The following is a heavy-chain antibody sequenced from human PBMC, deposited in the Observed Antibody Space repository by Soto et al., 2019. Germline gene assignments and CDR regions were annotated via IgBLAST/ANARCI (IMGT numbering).Heavy chain of an antibody. V-gene: IGHV5-51*01. Sequence: PGESLKISCKGSGYSFTSYWIGWVRQMPGKGLEWVGIIYPGDSDTRYSPSSQGQVTISADKSISTAYLQWSSLKASDTAMYYCARSPRIYDFWSGYHDYWGQGTLVTVSS. CDR2: IYPGDSDT. D-gene: IGHD3-3*01. CDR3: ARSPRIYDFWSGYHDY. CDR1: GYSFTSYW. J-gene: IGHJ4*02.